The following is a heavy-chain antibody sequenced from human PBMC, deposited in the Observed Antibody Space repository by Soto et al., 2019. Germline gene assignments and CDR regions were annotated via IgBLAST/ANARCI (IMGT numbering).Heavy chain of an antibody. CDR1: GFTFSSCS. Sequence: DVRLLESGGGLVQPGGSLRLSCAASGFTFSSCSMSWVRQTPGKGLEWVSTIGTSASTYYGDSVRGRFTISRDNSRNTLYLQMNSLRAEDTAVYYCADLSRYCTSSNCDWGQGTLVTVSS. J-gene: IGHJ4*02. CDR2: IGTSAST. D-gene: IGHD2-2*01. V-gene: IGHV3-23*01. CDR3: ADLSRYCTSSNCD.